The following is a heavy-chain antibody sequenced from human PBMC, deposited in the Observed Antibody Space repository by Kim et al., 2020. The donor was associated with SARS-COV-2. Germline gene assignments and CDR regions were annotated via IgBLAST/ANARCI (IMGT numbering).Heavy chain of an antibody. CDR3: ATIPAIFGVVIMGH. V-gene: IGHV1-24*01. Sequence: YARRFQGRVTMTEDTSTDTAYMELSSLRSEDTAVYYCATIPAIFGVVIMGHWGQGTLVTVSS. D-gene: IGHD3-3*01. J-gene: IGHJ4*02.